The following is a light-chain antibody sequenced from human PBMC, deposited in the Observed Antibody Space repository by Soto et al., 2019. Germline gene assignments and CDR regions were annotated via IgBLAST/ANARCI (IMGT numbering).Light chain of an antibody. V-gene: IGKV1-5*01. CDR2: DAS. J-gene: IGKJ1*01. CDR3: QQYNTYSPWA. CDR1: QSIGSR. Sequence: DIQMTQSPSTLSASVGDRVTITCRASQSIGSRLVWYQQKPGKAPKFLIYDASSLQSGVPSRISGSGSGTEFTLTISSLQPDDFATYYCQQYNTYSPWAFGQGTKVEI.